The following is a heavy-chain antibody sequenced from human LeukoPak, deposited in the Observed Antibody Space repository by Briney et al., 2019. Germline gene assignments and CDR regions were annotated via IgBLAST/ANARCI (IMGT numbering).Heavy chain of an antibody. V-gene: IGHV4-59*01. J-gene: IGHJ4*02. D-gene: IGHD3-22*01. CDR1: GGSISSYY. CDR2: IYYSGST. CDR3: ASSPPQNYYDSSGYFDY. Sequence: SETLSLTRTVSGGSISSYYWSWIRQPPGKGLEWIGYIYYSGSTNYNPSLKSRVTISVDTSKNQFSLKLSSVTAADTAVYYCASSPPQNYYDSSGYFDYWGRGTLVTVSS.